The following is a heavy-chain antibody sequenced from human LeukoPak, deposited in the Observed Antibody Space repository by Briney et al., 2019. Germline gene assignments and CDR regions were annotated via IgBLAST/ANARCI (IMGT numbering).Heavy chain of an antibody. D-gene: IGHD2-15*01. V-gene: IGHV4-30-2*01. J-gene: IGHJ4*02. Sequence: SQTLSLTCTVSGGSISSGGYYWSWIRQPPGKGLEWIGYIYHSGSTYYNPSLKSRVTISVDRSKNQFSLKLGSVTAADTAMYYCARDNAAWHYWGQGTLVTVSS. CDR3: ARDNAAWHY. CDR2: IYHSGST. CDR1: GGSISSGGYY.